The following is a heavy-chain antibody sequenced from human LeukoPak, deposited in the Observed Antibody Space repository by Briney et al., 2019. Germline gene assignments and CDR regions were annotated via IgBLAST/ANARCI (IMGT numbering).Heavy chain of an antibody. J-gene: IGHJ6*03. V-gene: IGHV3-21*01. CDR2: ISVSSSYK. CDR3: ARDQSSDYVYYYYYMDV. Sequence: GGSLRLSCAASGFASSSYSMNWVRQAPGKGLEWVSYISVSSSYKYYADSVKGRFTISRDNAKNSLYLQMNSLRAEDTAVYYCARDQSSDYVYYYYYMDVWGKGTTVTVSS. CDR1: GFASSSYS. D-gene: IGHD4/OR15-4a*01.